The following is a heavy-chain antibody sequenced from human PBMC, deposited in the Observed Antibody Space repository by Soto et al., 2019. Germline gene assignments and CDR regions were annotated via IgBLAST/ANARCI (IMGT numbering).Heavy chain of an antibody. J-gene: IGHJ6*02. V-gene: IGHV1-69*12. CDR1: GGTFSSYA. CDR2: IIPIFGTA. CDR3: ASGTSGDASYGMDV. Sequence: QVQLVQSGAEVKKPGSSVKVSCKASGGTFSSYAISWVRQAPGQGLEWMGGIIPIFGTANYAQKFQGRVKMTADESTSTAYMELSSLRSEDTAVYYCASGTSGDASYGMDVWGQGTTVTVSS. D-gene: IGHD5-12*01.